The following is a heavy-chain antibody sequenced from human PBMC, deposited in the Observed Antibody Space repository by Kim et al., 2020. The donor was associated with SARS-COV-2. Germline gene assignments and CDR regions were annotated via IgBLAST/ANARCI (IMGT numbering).Heavy chain of an antibody. CDR3: ARDRDSGYDSNWFDP. CDR2: INSDGSST. CDR1: GFTFSSYW. J-gene: IGHJ5*02. D-gene: IGHD5-12*01. Sequence: GGSLRLSCAASGFTFSSYWMHWVRQAPGKGLVWVSRINSDGSSTSYADSVKGRFTISRDNAKNTLYLQMNSLRAEDTAVYYCARDRDSGYDSNWFDPWGQGTLVTVSS. V-gene: IGHV3-74*01.